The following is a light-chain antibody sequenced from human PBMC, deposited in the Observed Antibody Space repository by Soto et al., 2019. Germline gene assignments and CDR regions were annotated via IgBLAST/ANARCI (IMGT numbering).Light chain of an antibody. J-gene: IGKJ1*01. CDR2: GVS. CDR1: QSVRSSY. Sequence: EIVLTQSPGTLSLSPGERATLSCRASQSVRSSYLAWYQQKLGQAPRLLIYGVSNSATGIPDRFSGSGSGTDFTINISRREYEDFSVYYCQQYGTSPRTFGQGTKVEIK. V-gene: IGKV3-20*01. CDR3: QQYGTSPRT.